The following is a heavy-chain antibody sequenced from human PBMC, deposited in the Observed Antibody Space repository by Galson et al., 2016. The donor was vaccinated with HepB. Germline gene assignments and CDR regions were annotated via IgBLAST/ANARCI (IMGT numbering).Heavy chain of an antibody. D-gene: IGHD5-24*01. V-gene: IGHV4-59*03. Sequence: SETLSLTCTVSGGSISGYYCSWIRQPPGKGLEWIGYTYYSWGTNYNPSLKSRVTISTDTSKNQVSLILTSVNAADTAVYSCAAGYNWDYWGEGILVTVSS. J-gene: IGHJ4*02. CDR1: GGSISGYY. CDR2: TYYSWGT. CDR3: AAGYNWDY.